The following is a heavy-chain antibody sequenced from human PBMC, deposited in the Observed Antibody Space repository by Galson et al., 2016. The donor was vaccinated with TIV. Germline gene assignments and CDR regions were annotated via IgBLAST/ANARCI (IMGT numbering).Heavy chain of an antibody. CDR3: AKDITVYCGGDCSTFDY. J-gene: IGHJ4*02. V-gene: IGHV3-30*18. CDR1: GFTFSIYG. D-gene: IGHD2-21*02. Sequence: SLRLSCAASGFTFSIYGMHWVRQAPGKGLEWVAVISFDGSNKYYADSVKGRFTISRDNARNTLYLQMNSLRAGDAAVYYCAKDITVYCGGDCSTFDYWGQGTLVTASS. CDR2: ISFDGSNK.